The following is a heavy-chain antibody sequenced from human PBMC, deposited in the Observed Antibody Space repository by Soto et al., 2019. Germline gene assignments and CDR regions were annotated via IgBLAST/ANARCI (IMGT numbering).Heavy chain of an antibody. D-gene: IGHD4-17*01. CDR1: GFTFSSCA. J-gene: IGHJ4*02. CDR2: IGDNGVSK. V-gene: IGHV3-23*01. CDR3: ATYRQTTVTSEF. Sequence: EVQLLESGGGLVQPGGSLTLSCAASGFTFSSCAMSWVRQAPGKGLEWVSAIGDNGVSKYYADSVKGRFTISRDNSKNTLYLQMNSLRVDDTAVYYCATYRQTTVTSEFWGQGALVTVSS.